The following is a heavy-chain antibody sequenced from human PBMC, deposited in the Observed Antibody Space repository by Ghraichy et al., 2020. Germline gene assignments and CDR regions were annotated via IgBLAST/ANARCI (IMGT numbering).Heavy chain of an antibody. Sequence: GESLNISCAASGFAFKNYGMTWVRQAPGKGLEWVSTINDSGGRTHYADPVKGRFTISRDNSKNTLYLQMNSLRAEDTAVYYCATEFYLEEFYWGQGTLLTVSS. CDR2: INDSGGRT. D-gene: IGHD2/OR15-2a*01. J-gene: IGHJ4*02. CDR3: ATEFYLEEFY. CDR1: GFAFKNYG. V-gene: IGHV3-23*01.